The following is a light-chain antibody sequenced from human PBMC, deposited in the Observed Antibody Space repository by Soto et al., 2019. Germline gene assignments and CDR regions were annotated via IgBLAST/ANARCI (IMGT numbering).Light chain of an antibody. V-gene: IGKV3-11*01. CDR1: QSVSTT. CDR2: GAS. J-gene: IGKJ5*01. Sequence: EIVMTQSPATLSVSPGQRASLSCRASQSVSTTVAWYPQKPGQAPRXLVYGASTRATGIPARFSGSGSGTDFTLTISSLEPEDFAVYYCQQRSNWPTFGQGTRLEIK. CDR3: QQRSNWPT.